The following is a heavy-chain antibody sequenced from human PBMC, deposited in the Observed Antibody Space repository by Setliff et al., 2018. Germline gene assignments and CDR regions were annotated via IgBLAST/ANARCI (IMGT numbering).Heavy chain of an antibody. V-gene: IGHV3-7*01. CDR2: IKKDGSEK. CDR1: GFTFSSYW. Sequence: PGGSLRLSCAASGFTFSSYWMSWVRQAPGKGLEWVANIKKDGSEKYYVDSVKGRFTISRDNAKNSLYLQMNSLRAEDTAVYYCARGAGVRGYYYGSGSYLYWGQGTQVTVSS. J-gene: IGHJ4*02. CDR3: ARGAGVRGYYYGSGSYLY. D-gene: IGHD3-10*01.